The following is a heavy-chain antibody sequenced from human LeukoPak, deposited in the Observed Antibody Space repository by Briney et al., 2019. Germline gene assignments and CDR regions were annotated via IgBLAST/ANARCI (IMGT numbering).Heavy chain of an antibody. D-gene: IGHD3-16*01. CDR1: GFSFSSYG. CDR2: ISNDGRNE. Sequence: GRSLRLSCAASGFSFSSYGMHWVRQAPGKGLEWVAVISNDGRNEYYADSVKGRFTISRDNSKNTLYLQMNSLRAEDTAVYYCAKELSNAYYYSFDYWGQGTLVTVSS. V-gene: IGHV3-30*18. J-gene: IGHJ4*02. CDR3: AKELSNAYYYSFDY.